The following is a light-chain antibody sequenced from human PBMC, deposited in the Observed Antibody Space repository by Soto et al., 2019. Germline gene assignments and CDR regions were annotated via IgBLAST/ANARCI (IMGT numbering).Light chain of an antibody. CDR2: ANS. CDR3: QSYDSSLSAVV. Sequence: QSVLTQPPSVSGAPGQRVTISCTGSSSNIGAGYGVHWYQLLPGTAPKLLIYANSDRPSGVPDRFSGSKSGSSASLAITGLQAEDEADYYCQSYDSSLSAVVFGGGTKVTVL. J-gene: IGLJ2*01. V-gene: IGLV1-40*01. CDR1: SSNIGAGYG.